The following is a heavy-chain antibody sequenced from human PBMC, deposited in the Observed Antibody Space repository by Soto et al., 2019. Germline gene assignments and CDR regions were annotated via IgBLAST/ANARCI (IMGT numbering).Heavy chain of an antibody. V-gene: IGHV3-23*01. CDR1: GFTVSSSY. D-gene: IGHD2-2*01. CDR2: LSGSGGST. CDR3: AKDTVPVATPWFDP. J-gene: IGHJ5*02. Sequence: GGSLRLSCAASGFTVSSSYMSWVRQAPGKGLEWVSTLSGSGGSTYYADSVKGRFTISRDNSKNTLYLQMNSLRAEDTAVYYCAKDTVPVATPWFDPWGQGTLVTVSS.